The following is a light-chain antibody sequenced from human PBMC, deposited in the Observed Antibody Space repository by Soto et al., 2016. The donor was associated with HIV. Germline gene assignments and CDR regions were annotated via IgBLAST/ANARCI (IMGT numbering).Light chain of an antibody. V-gene: IGKV1-5*03. CDR3: QQYKTSYT. Sequence: DIQMTQSPSILSASVGDRVTITCRASQNIDYWLAWYQQKPGKAPKLLIQTTSNLRSGVPSRFSGSGSGTEFTLTISSLQPDDFATYYCQQYKTSYTFGQGTKLEIK. J-gene: IGKJ2*01. CDR1: QNIDYW. CDR2: TTS.